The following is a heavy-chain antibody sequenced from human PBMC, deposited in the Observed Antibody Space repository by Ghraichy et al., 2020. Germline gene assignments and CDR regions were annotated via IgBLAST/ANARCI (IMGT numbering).Heavy chain of an antibody. J-gene: IGHJ4*02. V-gene: IGHV3-7*01. CDR3: ARARGSWCTTTNCFAEYAEY. Sequence: GGSLRLSCVGSEFSFNKFWMSWFRQAPGKGLEWVASIKQGGGEKHYADSLKGRIAISRDNTQNSLFLQLDSLRVDDTAVYYCARARGSWCTTTNCFAEYAEYWGEGTLVTVSS. CDR2: IKQGGGEK. D-gene: IGHD1-26*01. CDR1: EFSFNKFW.